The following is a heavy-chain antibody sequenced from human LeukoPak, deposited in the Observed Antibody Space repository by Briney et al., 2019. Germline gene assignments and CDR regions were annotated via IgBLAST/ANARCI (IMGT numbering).Heavy chain of an antibody. Sequence: ASVKVSCKASGYSFTAYYLHWVRQAPGQGLEWMGRVNPNTGGTNYAQNFQGRVTMTRDTSINTAYMELSSVTSADTAVCYCARVGPPDASGMDVWGPGTPVTVS. CDR2: VNPNTGGT. D-gene: IGHD2-2*01. V-gene: IGHV1-2*06. CDR1: GYSFTAYY. J-gene: IGHJ6*02. CDR3: ARVGPPDASGMDV.